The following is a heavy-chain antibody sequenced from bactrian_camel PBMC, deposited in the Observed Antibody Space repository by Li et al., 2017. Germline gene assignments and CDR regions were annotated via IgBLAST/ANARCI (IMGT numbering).Heavy chain of an antibody. D-gene: IGHD2*01. J-gene: IGHJ4*01. CDR3: AARARALYFGCGYHSYNH. V-gene: IGHV3S31*01. CDR1: GYAASRYC. CDR2: IDNGRGST. Sequence: VQLVESGGGSVQAGGSLRLSCVASGYAASRYCMGWFRQAPGKGPEWVSVIDNGRGSTFDGLSVKGRFTTSRDNAKNMVYLQMTSLKPEHTAMYYCAARARALYFGCGYHSYNHWGQGTQVTVS.